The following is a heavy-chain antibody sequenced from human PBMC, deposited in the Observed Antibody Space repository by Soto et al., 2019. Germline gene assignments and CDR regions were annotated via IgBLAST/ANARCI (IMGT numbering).Heavy chain of an antibody. Sequence: GESLKISCKGSGYSFTSYWIGWVRQMPGKGLEWMGIIYPGDSENRYSTSFQGQVTISADQSISTAYLKWSSLKASDTAMYYCARQSAYYYDSSGYYFDYWGQGTLVTVSS. CDR3: ARQSAYYYDSSGYYFDY. V-gene: IGHV5-51*01. D-gene: IGHD3-22*01. CDR1: GYSFTSYW. J-gene: IGHJ4*02. CDR2: IYPGDSEN.